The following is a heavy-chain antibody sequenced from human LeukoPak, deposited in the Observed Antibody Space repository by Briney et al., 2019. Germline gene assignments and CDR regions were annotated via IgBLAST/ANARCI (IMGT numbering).Heavy chain of an antibody. J-gene: IGHJ4*02. CDR3: ARDGSHSSSWYWFDY. Sequence: GGSLRLSCAASGFTFSIYNMNWVRQAPGKGLEWVSYISSSSDTIYFADSVKGRVSISRDNAKNSLYLQMNSLRDEVTAVYYCARDGSHSSSWYWFDYWGQGTLVTVSS. CDR2: ISSSSDTI. CDR1: GFTFSIYN. V-gene: IGHV3-48*02. D-gene: IGHD6-13*01.